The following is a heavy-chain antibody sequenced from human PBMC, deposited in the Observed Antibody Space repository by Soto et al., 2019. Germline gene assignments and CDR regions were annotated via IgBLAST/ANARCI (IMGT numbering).Heavy chain of an antibody. CDR2: ISYDGSNK. V-gene: IGHV3-30-3*01. J-gene: IGHJ4*02. CDR3: ARDRSWELFAY. CDR1: GFTFSSYA. Sequence: QVQLVESGGGVVQPGRSLRLSCAASGFTFSSYAMHWVRQAPGKGLEWVAVISYDGSNKYYADSVKGRFTISRDNSKNTLYLQINSLRAEDTAVYYCARDRSWELFAYWRQGTLVTVS. D-gene: IGHD1-26*01.